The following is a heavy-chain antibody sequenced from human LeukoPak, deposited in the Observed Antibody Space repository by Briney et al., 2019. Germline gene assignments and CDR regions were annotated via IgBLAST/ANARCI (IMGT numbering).Heavy chain of an antibody. CDR3: ARAHPTYYYDSSGYYYAYPGYYYMDV. J-gene: IGHJ6*03. CDR1: GYSISSGYY. Sequence: KPSETLSLTCAVSGYSISSGYYWGWIRQPAGKGLEWIGRIYTSGSTNYNPSLKSRVTISVDTSKNQFSLKLSSVTAADTAVYYCARAHPTYYYDSSGYYYAYPGYYYMDVWGKGTTVTVSS. V-gene: IGHV4-61*02. D-gene: IGHD3-22*01. CDR2: IYTSGST.